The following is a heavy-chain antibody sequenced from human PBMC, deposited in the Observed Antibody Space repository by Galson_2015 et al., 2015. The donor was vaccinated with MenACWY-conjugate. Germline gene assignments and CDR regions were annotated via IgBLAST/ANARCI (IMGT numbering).Heavy chain of an antibody. J-gene: IGHJ5*02. CDR1: GITFSSYA. Sequence: SLRLSCAASGITFSSYAMSWVRQAPGKGLEWVSSISSSGGSTYYADSVKGRFTISRENSKNMVYLQINSLRAEDTAVYYCAKDQGSTWYGNWIEPWGQGTLVTVSS. D-gene: IGHD6-13*01. CDR2: ISSSGGST. CDR3: AKDQGSTWYGNWIEP. V-gene: IGHV3-23*01.